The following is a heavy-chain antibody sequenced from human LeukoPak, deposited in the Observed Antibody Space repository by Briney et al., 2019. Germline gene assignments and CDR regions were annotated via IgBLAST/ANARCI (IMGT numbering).Heavy chain of an antibody. CDR1: GFTFSSYC. Sequence: GGSLRLSCAASGFTFSSYCMHWVRQAPGKGLVWVSRINTDGSSKTYADSVKGRFTISRDNAKNTLYLQMNRLRAEDTAVYYCARGTLYYGSGRFRDAFDIWGQGTMVTVSS. CDR2: INTDGSSK. CDR3: ARGTLYYGSGRFRDAFDI. V-gene: IGHV3-74*01. J-gene: IGHJ3*02. D-gene: IGHD3-10*01.